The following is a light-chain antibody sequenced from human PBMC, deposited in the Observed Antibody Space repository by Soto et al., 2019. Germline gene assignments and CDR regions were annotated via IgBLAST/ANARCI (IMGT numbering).Light chain of an antibody. J-gene: IGKJ4*01. CDR2: GAS. Sequence: EIVLTQSPGTLSLSPVERATLSCRARQSVSSSFLAWYQQKPGQAPRLLIYGASSRATGIPDRFSGSGSGTDFTLTISRLEPEDVAVYYCQQYGSSPLTFGGGTKVEIK. V-gene: IGKV3-20*01. CDR3: QQYGSSPLT. CDR1: QSVSSSF.